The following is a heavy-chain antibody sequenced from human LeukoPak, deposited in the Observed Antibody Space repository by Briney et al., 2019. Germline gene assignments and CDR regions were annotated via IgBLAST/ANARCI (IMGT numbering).Heavy chain of an antibody. D-gene: IGHD3-10*01. CDR1: GFIFSSYT. V-gene: IGHV3-23*01. Sequence: PGGSLRLSCVASGFIFSSYTMSWVRPAPGKGLEWVSIVTTNGDNTYYADSVKGRFTISRDNSKNTPYLQMNNLTAEDTAVYYCAKGYYGTNGYSPFDYWGQGTLVTVSS. J-gene: IGHJ4*02. CDR3: AKGYYGTNGYSPFDY. CDR2: VTTNGDNT.